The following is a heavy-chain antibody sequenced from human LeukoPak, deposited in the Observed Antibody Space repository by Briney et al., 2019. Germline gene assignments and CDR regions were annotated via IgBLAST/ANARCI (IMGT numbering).Heavy chain of an antibody. CDR1: GGSISSSSYY. J-gene: IGHJ3*02. CDR3: ARDPALYDSIFFGDQGDAFDI. V-gene: IGHV4-39*07. CDR2: IYYSGST. D-gene: IGHD3-22*01. Sequence: PSETLSLTCTVSGGSISSSSYYWGWIRQPPGKGLEWIGSIYYSGSTYYNPSLRSRVTISVDTSKNQFSLKLSSVTAADTAVYYCARDPALYDSIFFGDQGDAFDIWGQGTMVTVSS.